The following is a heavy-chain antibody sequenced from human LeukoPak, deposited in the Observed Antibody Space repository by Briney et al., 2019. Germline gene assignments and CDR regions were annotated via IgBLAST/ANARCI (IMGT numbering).Heavy chain of an antibody. D-gene: IGHD6-19*01. J-gene: IGHJ4*02. CDR1: GFTFSSYA. V-gene: IGHV3-66*01. Sequence: AGGSLRLSCAASGFTFSSYAMSWVRQAPGKGLEWVSIIYSGGSTYYADSVRGRFTISRDNSKNTLYLLMNSLRAEDTAVYYCAASGWWGYFDYWGQGTLVTVSS. CDR3: AASGWWGYFDY. CDR2: IYSGGST.